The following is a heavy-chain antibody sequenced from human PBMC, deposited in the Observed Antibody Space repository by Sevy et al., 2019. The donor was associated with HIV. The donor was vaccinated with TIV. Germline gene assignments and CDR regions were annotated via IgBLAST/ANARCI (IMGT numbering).Heavy chain of an antibody. CDR1: GFTFRNFG. J-gene: IGHJ6*02. Sequence: GGSLRLSCVGSGFTFRNFGVHWLRQAPGKGLEWLSVVSYDGSSKYYVDSVKGRFIVSRDNSKNTLYLQMNSLRTEDMAVYYCARGGSGGYYYYGVDVWGQGTTVTVSS. CDR3: ARGGSGGYYYYGVDV. V-gene: IGHV3-30*03. D-gene: IGHD3-10*01. CDR2: VSYDGSSK.